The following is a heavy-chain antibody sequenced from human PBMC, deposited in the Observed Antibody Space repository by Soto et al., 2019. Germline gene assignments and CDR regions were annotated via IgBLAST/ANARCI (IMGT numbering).Heavy chain of an antibody. J-gene: IGHJ6*02. Sequence: QVQLVESGGGVVQPGRSLRLSCAASGFTFSSYGMHWVRQAPGKGLEWVAVISYDGSNKYYADSVKGRFTISRDNSKNTLYLQMSSLRAEDTAVYYCAKVIRGYDYYYYYGMDVWGQGTTVTVSS. CDR1: GFTFSSYG. D-gene: IGHD3-10*01. CDR2: ISYDGSNK. CDR3: AKVIRGYDYYYYYGMDV. V-gene: IGHV3-30*18.